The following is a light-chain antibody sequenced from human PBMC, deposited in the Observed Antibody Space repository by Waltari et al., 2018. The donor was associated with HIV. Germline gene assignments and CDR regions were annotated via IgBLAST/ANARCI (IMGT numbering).Light chain of an antibody. V-gene: IGKV1D-12*01. CDR3: QQADSVPIT. J-gene: IGKJ5*01. CDR1: QGISSW. Sequence: DIHLTQSPSSVSASVGDRVTITCRASQGISSWLAWYQQKPGKAPNLLIYAASTLQSGVPSRFSGSISGTDFTLTINSLQPEDFATYYCQQADSVPITFGQGTRLDLK. CDR2: AAS.